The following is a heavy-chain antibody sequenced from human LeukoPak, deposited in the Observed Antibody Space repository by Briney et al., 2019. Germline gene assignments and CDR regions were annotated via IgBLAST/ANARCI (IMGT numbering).Heavy chain of an antibody. CDR2: FYHTGGT. CDR1: GVSVSDSRNY. D-gene: IGHD6-13*01. Sequence: PSETLSLTCTVSGVSVSDSRNYWGWIRQPPGKGLEWIGSFYHTGGTYYSPSFRSRVIISEDTSKNQFSLYFHSVTDADTAMYFCGSSHSSSWYDFWGQGTLVTVSS. J-gene: IGHJ4*02. V-gene: IGHV4-39*07. CDR3: GSSHSSSWYDF.